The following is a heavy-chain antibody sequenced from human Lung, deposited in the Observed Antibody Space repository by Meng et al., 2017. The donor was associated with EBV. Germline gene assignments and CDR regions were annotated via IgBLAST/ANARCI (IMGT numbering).Heavy chain of an antibody. CDR1: GYTYTDYQ. Sequence: QVQLVQSGAEVKQAGAAVQVSCKASGYTYTDYQTDWVRQAPGQGLGWMGCIHPSGHPTYAQKFQGRVTMTIDTSTTTASMELRSLRSDDSALYYCVKHSSDWSLDSWGQGTLVTVSS. CDR3: VKHSSDWSLDS. J-gene: IGHJ4*02. CDR2: IHPSGHP. D-gene: IGHD6-19*01. V-gene: IGHV1-18*01.